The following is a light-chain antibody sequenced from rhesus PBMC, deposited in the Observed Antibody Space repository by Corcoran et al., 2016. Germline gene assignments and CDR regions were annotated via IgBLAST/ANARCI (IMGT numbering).Light chain of an antibody. CDR3: PHGFGTPFT. CDR2: EAS. J-gene: IGKJ3*01. Sequence: DIQMTQSPSSLSASVGDRVTITCRASENAHNYVNWYQQKPGKAPNLLIYEASTLECGDPSRFSGSGSGTDYNFPISSLQPKDVAFYYCPHGFGTPFTFGPRSKLHVK. CDR1: ENAHNY. V-gene: IGKV1-74*01.